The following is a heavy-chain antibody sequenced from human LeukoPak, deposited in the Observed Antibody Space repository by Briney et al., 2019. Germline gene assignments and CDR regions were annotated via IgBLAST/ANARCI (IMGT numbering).Heavy chain of an antibody. CDR2: INPSGGST. D-gene: IGHD2-2*01. CDR3: ARARCSSTSCSPTPPYYYYMDV. J-gene: IGHJ6*03. V-gene: IGHV1-46*01. Sequence: ASVKVSCKASGYTFTAYYMHWVRQAPGQGLEWMGIINPSGGSTSYAQKFQGRVTMTRDTSISTAYMELSRLRSDDTAVYYCARARCSSTSCSPTPPYYYYMDVWGKGTTVTVSS. CDR1: GYTFTAYY.